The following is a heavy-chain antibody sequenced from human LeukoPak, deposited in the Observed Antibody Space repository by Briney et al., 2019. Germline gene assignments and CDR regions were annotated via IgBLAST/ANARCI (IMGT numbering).Heavy chain of an antibody. D-gene: IGHD6-13*01. CDR1: GFTFSSYE. J-gene: IGHJ5*02. CDR3: ARVAAAGTNWFDP. V-gene: IGHV3-48*03. CDR2: ISSSGSTI. Sequence: GGSLRLSCAASGFTFSSYEMNWVRQAPGKGLECVSYISSSGSTIYYADSVKGRFTISRDNAKNSLYLQMNSLRAEDTAVYYCARVAAAGTNWFDPWGQGTLVTVSS.